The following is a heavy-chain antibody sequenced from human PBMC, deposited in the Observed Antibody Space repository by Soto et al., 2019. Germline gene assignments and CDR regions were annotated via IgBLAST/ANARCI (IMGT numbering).Heavy chain of an antibody. Sequence: EVQLLESGGGLVQPGGSLRLSCAASGFTFSSYAMSWVRQAPGKGLEWVSAISGSGGSTYYADSVKGRFTISRDNSKNTLYLQMNSLRADDTAVYYCEPIQWVKSVAGPHFDYWGQGTLVTVSS. CDR2: ISGSGGST. CDR1: GFTFSSYA. CDR3: EPIQWVKSVAGPHFDY. D-gene: IGHD6-19*01. J-gene: IGHJ4*02. V-gene: IGHV3-23*01.